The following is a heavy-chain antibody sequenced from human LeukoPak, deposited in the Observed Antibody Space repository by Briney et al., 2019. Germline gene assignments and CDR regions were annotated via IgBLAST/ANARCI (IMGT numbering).Heavy chain of an antibody. Sequence: SETLSLTCTVSGGSISSSSYYWGWIRQPPGKGLEWIGSIYYSGSTYYNPSLKSRVTISVDTSKNQFSLKLSSVTAADTAVYYCARGTYSYGSGIWLLYYFDYWGQGTLVTVSS. CDR3: ARGTYSYGSGIWLLYYFDY. CDR2: IYYSGST. D-gene: IGHD3-10*01. J-gene: IGHJ4*02. CDR1: GGSISSSSYY. V-gene: IGHV4-39*07.